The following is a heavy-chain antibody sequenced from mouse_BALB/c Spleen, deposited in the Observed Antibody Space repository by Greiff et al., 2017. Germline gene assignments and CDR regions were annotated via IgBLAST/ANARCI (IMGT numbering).Heavy chain of an antibody. V-gene: IGHV1-9*01. CDR2: ILPGSGST. CDR3: ARGDGNYFYYAMDY. CDR1: GYTFSSYW. J-gene: IGHJ4*01. Sequence: QVQLQQSGPELMKPGASVKISCKATGYTFSSYWIEWVKQRPGHGLEWIGEILPGSGSTNYNEKFKGKATFTADTSSNTAYMQLSSLTSEDSAVYYCARGDGNYFYYAMDYWGQGTSVTVSS. D-gene: IGHD2-1*01.